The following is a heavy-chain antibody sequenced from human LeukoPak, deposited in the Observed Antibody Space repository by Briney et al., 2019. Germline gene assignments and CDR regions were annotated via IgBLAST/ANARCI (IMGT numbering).Heavy chain of an antibody. J-gene: IGHJ3*02. V-gene: IGHV4-38-2*02. CDR2: FYQSGTT. D-gene: IGHD3-10*01. CDR3: ATITMVRGIIGFDI. Sequence: SETLSLTWTVSGYSISSDNYWGWIRQPPGKGLEWIGNFYQSGTTYYNPSLKSRVTISVDTSKNQFSLKLSSVTAADTAMYYCATITMVRGIIGFDIWGQGTLVTVSS. CDR1: GYSISSDNY.